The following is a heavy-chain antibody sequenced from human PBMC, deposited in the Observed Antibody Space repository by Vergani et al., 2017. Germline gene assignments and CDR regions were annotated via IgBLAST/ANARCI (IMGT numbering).Heavy chain of an antibody. D-gene: IGHD3-16*01. CDR2: IYYSGST. J-gene: IGHJ6*03. Sequence: QVQLQESGPGLVKPSETRSLTCTVSGGSISSYYWSWIRQPPGKGLEWIGYIYYSGSTNYNPSLKSRVTISVDTSKNQFSLKLSSVTAADTAVYYCAREVWGNDYYYYYMDVWGKGTTVTVSS. CDR1: GGSISSYY. V-gene: IGHV4-59*01. CDR3: AREVWGNDYYYYYMDV.